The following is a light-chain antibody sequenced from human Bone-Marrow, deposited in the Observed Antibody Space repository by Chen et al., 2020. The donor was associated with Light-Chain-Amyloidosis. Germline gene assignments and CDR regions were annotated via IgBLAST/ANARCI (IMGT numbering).Light chain of an antibody. CDR3: QTWDTDIRV. CDR2: LNGDGRH. Sequence: QVVLTQSPSASAPLGASVKLTCNLSTEHSTYAIAWLQQQPEKGHRYLMKLNGDGRHTKGNGIPDRFSGSSSGAERYLTISSLQSEDEADYSCQTWDTDIRVFGGGTKLTVL. CDR1: TEHSTYA. J-gene: IGLJ3*02. V-gene: IGLV4-69*01.